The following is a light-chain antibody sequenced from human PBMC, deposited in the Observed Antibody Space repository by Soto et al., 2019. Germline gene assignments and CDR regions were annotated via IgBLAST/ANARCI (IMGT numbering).Light chain of an antibody. CDR2: GAS. CDR3: PQQNTWLWT. V-gene: IGKV3-15*01. J-gene: IGKJ1*01. Sequence: EVVMTQSPATLSVSPGERATLSCRASQSVNANLAWYQQKPGQAPRLLIHGASNRATGIPARFSGSGFGTAFILNISSPQSVDFAVYYCPQQNTWLWTFGQGTKVEI. CDR1: QSVNAN.